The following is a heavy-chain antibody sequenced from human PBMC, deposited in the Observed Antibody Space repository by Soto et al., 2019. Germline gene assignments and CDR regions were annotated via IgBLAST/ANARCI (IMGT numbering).Heavy chain of an antibody. Sequence: SETLSLTCALHVYSISTRHYWGCIRQPPATRLEWIGSIYHSGSIYHSGSTHYNPSLKGRVTISVDTSKNQFSLRLTSVTAADTALYYCARNKTGALFDYWGQGAMVTVSS. CDR2: IYHSGST. CDR3: ARNKTGALFDY. V-gene: IGHV4-38-2*01. D-gene: IGHD3-10*01. CDR1: VYSISTRHY. J-gene: IGHJ4*02.